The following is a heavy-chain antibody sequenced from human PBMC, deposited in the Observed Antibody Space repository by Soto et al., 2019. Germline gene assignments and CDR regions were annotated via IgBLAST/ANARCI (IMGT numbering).Heavy chain of an antibody. CDR3: ARDSGYGDYEAFVDV. D-gene: IGHD4-17*01. J-gene: IGHJ6*02. Sequence: GASVKVSCKASGGTFSSYTISWVRQAPGQGLEWMGRIIPILGIANYAQKFQGRVTITADKSTSTAYMELRSLRSDDTAVYYCARDSGYGDYEAFVDVWGQGTTVTVSS. CDR2: IIPILGIA. CDR1: GGTFSSYT. V-gene: IGHV1-69*04.